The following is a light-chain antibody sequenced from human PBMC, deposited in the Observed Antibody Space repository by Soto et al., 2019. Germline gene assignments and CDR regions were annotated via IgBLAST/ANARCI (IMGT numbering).Light chain of an antibody. J-gene: IGLJ2*01. CDR2: EGN. CDR1: SSDVGSYNL. V-gene: IGLV2-23*01. Sequence: QSVLTQPASVSGSPGQSITISCTGTSSDVGSYNLVSWYQQHPGKAPKLVIYEGNKRPSGVSNRFSGSKSGYTASLTISGLQADDEADYYCCSYAGSSTVVFGGGTKLTVL. CDR3: CSYAGSSTVV.